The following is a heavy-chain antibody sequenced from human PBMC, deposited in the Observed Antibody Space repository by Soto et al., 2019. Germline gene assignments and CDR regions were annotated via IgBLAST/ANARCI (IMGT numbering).Heavy chain of an antibody. CDR2: ISSRSSYI. D-gene: IGHD3-22*01. CDR1: GFTFSSYS. CDR3: ASHPRDSSGYWYYFDY. J-gene: IGHJ4*02. V-gene: IGHV3-21*01. Sequence: EVQLVESGGGLVKPGGSLSLSCAASGFTFSSYSMNWVRQAPGKGLEWVSSISSRSSYISYADSVKGRFTISRDNAKNSLYLQMNSLRAEDTAVYYCASHPRDSSGYWYYFDYWGQGTLVTVSS.